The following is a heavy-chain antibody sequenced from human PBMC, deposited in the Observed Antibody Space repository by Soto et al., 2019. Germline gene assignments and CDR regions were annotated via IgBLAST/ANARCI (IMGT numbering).Heavy chain of an antibody. CDR3: ARGAHYSSPFRWFDP. D-gene: IGHD6-13*01. J-gene: IGHJ5*02. Sequence: QVQLQESGPGLVKPSQTLSITCTVSGGSISSGGYYWSWIRQHPGKGLEWIGYIYYSGSTYYNPSLKSRVTISVDTSKNQFSLKLSSVTAADTAVYYCARGAHYSSPFRWFDPWGQGTLVTVSS. V-gene: IGHV4-31*03. CDR1: GGSISSGGYY. CDR2: IYYSGST.